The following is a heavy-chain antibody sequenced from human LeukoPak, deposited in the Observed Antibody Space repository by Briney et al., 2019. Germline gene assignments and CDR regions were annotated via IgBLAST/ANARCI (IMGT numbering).Heavy chain of an antibody. Sequence: GGSLRLSCVASGFSFSSYGMHWVRQPPGKGLEWVAVIWYDGTNENYADSMKGRFTISRDNFKNTLYLEMNNLRAEDTAVFYCASHGGLWGQGTLVTVSS. CDR1: GFSFSSYG. D-gene: IGHD5-12*01. CDR2: IWYDGTNE. CDR3: ASHGGL. V-gene: IGHV3-33*01. J-gene: IGHJ4*02.